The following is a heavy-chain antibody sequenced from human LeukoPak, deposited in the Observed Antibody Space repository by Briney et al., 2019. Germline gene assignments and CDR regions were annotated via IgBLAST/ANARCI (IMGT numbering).Heavy chain of an antibody. V-gene: IGHV4-34*01. D-gene: IGHD3-16*01. CDR3: ARGRLLMWFDP. J-gene: IGHJ5*02. Sequence: PSETLSLTCAVYGGSFSGYSWSRIRQPPGKGLEWIGEINHSGSTNYNPSLKSRVTISVDTSKKQFSLKLSSVTAADTAVYYCARGRLLMWFDPWGQGTLVTVSS. CDR1: GGSFSGYS. CDR2: INHSGST.